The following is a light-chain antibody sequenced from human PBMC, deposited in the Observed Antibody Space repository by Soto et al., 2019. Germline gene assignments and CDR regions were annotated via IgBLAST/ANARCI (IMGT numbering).Light chain of an antibody. CDR1: SSDVGGSNF. CDR3: CSYAGSYSWV. Sequence: QLVLTQPRSVSGSPGQSVTISCTGTSSDVGGSNFVSWYQQHPGKAPKLMICEVNKRPSGVPDRFSGSKSGNTASLTISGLQTEDEADYYCCSYAGSYSWVFGGGTKLTVL. J-gene: IGLJ2*01. CDR2: EVN. V-gene: IGLV2-11*01.